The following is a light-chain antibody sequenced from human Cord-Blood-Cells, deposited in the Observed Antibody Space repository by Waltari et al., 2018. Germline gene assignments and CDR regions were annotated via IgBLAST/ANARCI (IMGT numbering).Light chain of an antibody. V-gene: IGKV4-1*01. CDR1: QSVLYSSNNKNY. Sequence: DIVMTQSPDSLAVSLGERATINCKSSQSVLYSSNNKNYLAWYQQKPGQPPQLLIYWASTREAGVPDRFSGSGSGTDFTLTSSRLQAEDVAVYYCQQYYSTPTFGGGTKVEIK. J-gene: IGKJ4*01. CDR2: WAS. CDR3: QQYYSTPT.